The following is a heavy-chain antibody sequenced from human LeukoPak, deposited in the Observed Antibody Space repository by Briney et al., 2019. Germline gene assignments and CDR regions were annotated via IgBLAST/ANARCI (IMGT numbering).Heavy chain of an antibody. V-gene: IGHV3-33*01. CDR2: IWYDGSNK. D-gene: IGHD3-3*01. CDR1: GFTFSSYG. CDR3: AREGPYDFWSGPDN. Sequence: GGSLRLSCAASGFTFSSYGMHWVRPAPGKGLEWVAVIWYDGSNKYYADSVKGRFTISRDNSKNTPYLQMNSLRAEDTAVYYCAREGPYDFWSGPDNWGQGTLVTVSS. J-gene: IGHJ4*02.